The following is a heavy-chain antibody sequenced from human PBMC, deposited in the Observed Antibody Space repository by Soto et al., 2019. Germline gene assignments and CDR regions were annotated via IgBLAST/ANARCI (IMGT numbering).Heavy chain of an antibody. Sequence: GGSLRLSCAASGFTFSSYGMHWVRQAPGKGLEWVAVIWYDGSNKYYADSVKGRFTISRDNSKNTLYLQMNSLRAEDTAVYYCARDHQDDSSGYYLSCGMDVWGQGTTVTVSS. CDR3: ARDHQDDSSGYYLSCGMDV. J-gene: IGHJ6*02. CDR1: GFTFSSYG. V-gene: IGHV3-33*01. D-gene: IGHD3-22*01. CDR2: IWYDGSNK.